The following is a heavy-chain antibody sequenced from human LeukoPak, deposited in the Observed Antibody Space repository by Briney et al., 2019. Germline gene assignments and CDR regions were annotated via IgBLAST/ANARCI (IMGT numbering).Heavy chain of an antibody. CDR3: AKERGVVGAIALSYFQH. Sequence: GGSLRLSCAASGFTFSSDSMNWVRQAPGKGLEWVSSISSSSSYIYYADSVKGRFTISRDNSKNTLYLQMNSLRAEDTAVYYCAKERGVVGAIALSYFQHWGQGTLVTVSS. J-gene: IGHJ1*01. V-gene: IGHV3-21*01. CDR2: ISSSSSYI. D-gene: IGHD1-26*01. CDR1: GFTFSSDS.